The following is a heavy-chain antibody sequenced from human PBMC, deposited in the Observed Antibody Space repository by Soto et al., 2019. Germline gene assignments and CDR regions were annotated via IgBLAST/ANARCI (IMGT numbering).Heavy chain of an antibody. Sequence: GGSLRLSSAASGFTFSSYAMSWVRQAPGKGLEWVSAISGSGGSTYYADSVKGRFTISRDNSKNTLYLQMNSLRAEDTAVYYCAKYNYYDSSGYPLSSYGMDVWGQGTTVTVSS. D-gene: IGHD3-22*01. J-gene: IGHJ6*02. CDR2: ISGSGGST. CDR3: AKYNYYDSSGYPLSSYGMDV. V-gene: IGHV3-23*01. CDR1: GFTFSSYA.